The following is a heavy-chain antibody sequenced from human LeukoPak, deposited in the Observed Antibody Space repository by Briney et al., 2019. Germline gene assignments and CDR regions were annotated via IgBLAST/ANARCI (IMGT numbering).Heavy chain of an antibody. J-gene: IGHJ4*02. CDR1: GYTFTSYY. CDR2: MRPSSSPS. Sequence: ASVTVSCKASGYTFTSYYLHWVRQAPGQGLEWMGTMRPSSSPSYAQNFQGRVTLTRDMSTSTGYLELSSLTSEDTAVYFCVREKSGGTYDYWGQGTLVTVSS. CDR3: VREKSGGTYDY. D-gene: IGHD3-16*01. V-gene: IGHV1-46*01.